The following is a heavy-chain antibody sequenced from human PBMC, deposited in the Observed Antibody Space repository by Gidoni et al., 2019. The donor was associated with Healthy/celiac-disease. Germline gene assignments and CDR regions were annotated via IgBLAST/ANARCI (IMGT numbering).Heavy chain of an antibody. CDR1: GYTFTGYY. J-gene: IGHJ6*03. D-gene: IGHD3-10*01. Sequence: QVQLVQSGAEVKKPGASVKVSCKASGYTFTGYYMHWVRQAPGQGLEWMGWINPNSGGTNYAQKFQGRVTMTRDTSISTAYMELSRLRSDDTAVYYCARGSNPWFGELLYYYYMDVWGKGTTVTVSS. CDR3: ARGSNPWFGELLYYYYMDV. V-gene: IGHV1-2*02. CDR2: INPNSGGT.